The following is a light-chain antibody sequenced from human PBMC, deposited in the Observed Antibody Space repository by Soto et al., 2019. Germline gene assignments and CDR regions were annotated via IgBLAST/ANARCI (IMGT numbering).Light chain of an antibody. J-gene: IGLJ1*01. CDR1: ISDIGLYNY. CDR2: EVS. V-gene: IGLV2-14*01. Sequence: QSALTQPAVVSGSPGQSITISCTGTISDIGLYNYVSWYQQHPGKAPKLVIYEVSNRPSGVSDRFSGSKSDNTASLTISGLQAEDEANYYCSSFTTTSTLVFGAGTKLTVL. CDR3: SSFTTTSTLV.